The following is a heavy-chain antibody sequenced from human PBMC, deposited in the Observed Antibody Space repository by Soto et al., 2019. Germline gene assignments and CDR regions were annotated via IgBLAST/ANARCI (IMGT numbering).Heavy chain of an antibody. CDR1: GFTFSSYA. CDR2: ISYDGSNK. CDR3: ARGAVVTPNYFDY. J-gene: IGHJ4*02. V-gene: IGHV3-30-3*01. Sequence: QVQLVESGGGVGQPGRSLRLSCAASGFTFSSYAMHWVRQAPGKGLEWVAVISYDGSNKYYADSVKGRFTISRDNSKNTLYLQMNSLRAEDTAVYYCARGAVVTPNYFDYWGQGTLVTVSS. D-gene: IGHD2-21*02.